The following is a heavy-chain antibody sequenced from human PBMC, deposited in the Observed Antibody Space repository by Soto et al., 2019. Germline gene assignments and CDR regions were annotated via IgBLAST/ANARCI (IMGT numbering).Heavy chain of an antibody. Sequence: ASVKVSCKASGYTFTNYGITWVRQAPGQGLEWMGWISAYNGDTHYTQRLQGRVTMTTDTSTSTAYMELSSLRSEDTAVYYCARGSDILYYNWFDPWGQGNLVTVSS. CDR1: GYTFTNYG. CDR2: ISAYNGDT. CDR3: ARGSDILYYNWFDP. D-gene: IGHD3-9*01. J-gene: IGHJ5*02. V-gene: IGHV1-18*01.